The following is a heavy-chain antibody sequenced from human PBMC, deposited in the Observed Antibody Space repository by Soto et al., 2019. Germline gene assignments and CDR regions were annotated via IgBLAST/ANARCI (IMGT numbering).Heavy chain of an antibody. D-gene: IGHD3-3*01. V-gene: IGHV4-34*01. CDR3: ARYNRITNFWTFRGCYYGMDV. CDR2: INHSGST. Sequence: SETLSLTCAVYGGSFSGYYWSWIRQPPGKGLEWIGEINHSGSTNYNPSLKSRVTISVDTSKNQFSLKLSSVTAADTAVYYCARYNRITNFWTFRGCYYGMDVWGQGTMVTVSS. CDR1: GGSFSGYY. J-gene: IGHJ6*02.